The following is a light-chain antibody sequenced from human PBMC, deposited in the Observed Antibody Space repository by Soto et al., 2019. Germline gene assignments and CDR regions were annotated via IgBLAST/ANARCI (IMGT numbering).Light chain of an antibody. V-gene: IGKV3-20*01. CDR3: QQYGSSPRT. Sequence: EIVFTQSPGILSLSPGERATLSCMASQSISSTYLAWYQQKPGQAPRLLIYGASSRATGIPDRFSGSGSGTEFTLTISRLEPEDFAVFYCQQYGSSPRTFGQGTKVDIK. CDR2: GAS. CDR1: QSISSTY. J-gene: IGKJ1*01.